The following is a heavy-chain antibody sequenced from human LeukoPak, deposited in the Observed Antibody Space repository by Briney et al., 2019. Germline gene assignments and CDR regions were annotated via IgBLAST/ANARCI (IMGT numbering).Heavy chain of an antibody. CDR2: IYTSGST. CDR1: APSISSGRYE. V-gene: IGHV4-61*02. J-gene: IGHJ4*02. Sequence: PSESLSPTRTVSAPSISSGRYECSWLRQPAGKGLEWIVRIYTSGSTNYNPSLKGRVTISVDTSKNQSSLKLSSVTAADTAVYYCAVTYSSGWYYFDYWGQGTLVTVSS. D-gene: IGHD6-19*01. CDR3: AVTYSSGWYYFDY.